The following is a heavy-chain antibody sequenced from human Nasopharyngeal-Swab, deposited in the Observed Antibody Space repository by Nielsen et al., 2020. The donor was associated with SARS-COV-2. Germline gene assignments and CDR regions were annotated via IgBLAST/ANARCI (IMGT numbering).Heavy chain of an antibody. CDR1: GFTFSSYG. D-gene: IGHD3-22*01. CDR3: ARGGNYYDSSGYVYYYYGMDV. Sequence: GESLKISCAASGFTFSSYGMHWVRQAPGKGLEWMTLISYDGSNKYYADSVKGRFTISRDNSQNTLYLQMNSLRAEDTAVYYCARGGNYYDSSGYVYYYYGMDVWGQGTTVTVSS. J-gene: IGHJ6*02. CDR2: ISYDGSNK. V-gene: IGHV3-30*19.